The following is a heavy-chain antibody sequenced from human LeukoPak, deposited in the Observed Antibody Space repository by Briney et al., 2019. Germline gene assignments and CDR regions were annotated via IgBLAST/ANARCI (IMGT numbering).Heavy chain of an antibody. J-gene: IGHJ4*02. Sequence: GGSLRLSCAASGFSFSSFWMSWVRQAPGKGLDWVADIKEEGRTTYYVDSVKGRFTISRDNAMNTLYLQMNSLRAEETAVYYCARDAPAGTTWRSQPIDYWGQGTLVTVTS. D-gene: IGHD3-10*01. V-gene: IGHV3-7*04. CDR2: IKEEGRTT. CDR1: GFSFSSFW. CDR3: ARDAPAGTTWRSQPIDY.